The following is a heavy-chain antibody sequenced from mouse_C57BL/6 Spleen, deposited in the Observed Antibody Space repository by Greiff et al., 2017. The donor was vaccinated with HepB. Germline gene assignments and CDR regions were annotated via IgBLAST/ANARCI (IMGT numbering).Heavy chain of an antibody. CDR1: GYTFTDYY. CDR2: INPNNGGT. V-gene: IGHV1-26*01. D-gene: IGHD2-3*01. Sequence: EVQLQQSGPELVKPGASVKISCKASGYTFTDYYMNWVKQSHGKSLEWIGDINPNNGGTSYNQKFKGKATLTVDKSSSTAYMELRSLTSEDSAVYYCAREGDGYYVAMDYWGQGTSVTVSS. CDR3: AREGDGYYVAMDY. J-gene: IGHJ4*01.